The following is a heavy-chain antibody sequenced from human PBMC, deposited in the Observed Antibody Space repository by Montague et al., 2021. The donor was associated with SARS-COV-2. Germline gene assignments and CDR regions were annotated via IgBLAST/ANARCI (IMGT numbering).Heavy chain of an antibody. J-gene: IGHJ4*02. CDR1: GFTFNRYS. Sequence: CLRLSCAASGFTFNRYSMNWVRQAPGKGLEWVSSISISRTSIYYADSVKGRFTISRDNAKNSLYLQMNSLRAEDTAVYYCYSGYDFGYWGQGTLVTVSS. CDR2: ISISRTSI. CDR3: YSGYDFGY. D-gene: IGHD5-12*01. V-gene: IGHV3-21*01.